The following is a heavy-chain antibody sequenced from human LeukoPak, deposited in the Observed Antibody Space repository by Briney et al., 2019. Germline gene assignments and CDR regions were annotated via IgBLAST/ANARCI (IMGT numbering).Heavy chain of an antibody. CDR2: IYYSGST. V-gene: IGHV4-59*01. Sequence: SETLSLTCTVSGGSISSYYWSWIRQPPGKGLEWIGYIYYSGSTNYNPSLKNRVTISVDTSKNQFSLKLSSVTAADTAVYYCARAVAGLYYFDYWGQGTLVTVSS. CDR1: GGSISSYY. J-gene: IGHJ4*02. D-gene: IGHD6-19*01. CDR3: ARAVAGLYYFDY.